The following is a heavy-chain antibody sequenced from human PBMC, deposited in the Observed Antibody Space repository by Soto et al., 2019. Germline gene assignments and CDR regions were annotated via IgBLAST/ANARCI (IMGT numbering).Heavy chain of an antibody. J-gene: IGHJ4*02. Sequence: EVQLLESGGGLVQPGGSLRLSCAASGFTFSSYAMSWVRQAPGKGLEWVSVISGSADSTYYADSVKGRFIISRDNSKNTLYLQMNSLRAEDTAVYSCAKRGSGSQFDYWGQGTLVTVSS. CDR1: GFTFSSYA. CDR3: AKRGSGSQFDY. CDR2: ISGSADST. D-gene: IGHD1-26*01. V-gene: IGHV3-23*01.